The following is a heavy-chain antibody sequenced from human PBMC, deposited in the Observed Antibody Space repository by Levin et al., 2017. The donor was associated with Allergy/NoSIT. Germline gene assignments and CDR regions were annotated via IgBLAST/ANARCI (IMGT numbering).Heavy chain of an antibody. CDR2: ISGSAGRT. CDR1: GFTFSSYA. J-gene: IGHJ4*02. D-gene: IGHD4-23*01. V-gene: IGHV3-23*01. CDR3: ARKTRRATVEINVTPVDS. Sequence: HPGGSLRLSCAASGFTFSSYAMAWVRQAPGKGLEWVSLISGSAGRTYYADSVKGRFTISRSNSENTLFLQMSNLTAADTAVYYCARKTRRATVEINVTPVDSWGLGILVSVSS.